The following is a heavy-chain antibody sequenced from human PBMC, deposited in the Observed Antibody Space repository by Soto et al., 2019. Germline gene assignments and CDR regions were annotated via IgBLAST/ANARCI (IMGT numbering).Heavy chain of an antibody. CDR3: AGGTRPRGGGAFDI. V-gene: IGHV3-53*02. D-gene: IGHD1-7*01. J-gene: IGHJ3*02. Sequence: EVQLVETGGGLIQPGGSLRLSCAASGFTVSSNYMSWVRQAPGKGLEWVSVIYSGGNTYYADSVKGRFTISRDNSNNTLYLKMNSRGAEDTAVYYCAGGTRPRGGGAFDIWGQGTMVSVSS. CDR1: GFTVSSNY. CDR2: IYSGGNT.